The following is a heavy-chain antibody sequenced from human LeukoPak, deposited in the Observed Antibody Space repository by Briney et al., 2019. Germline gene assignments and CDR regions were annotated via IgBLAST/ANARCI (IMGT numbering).Heavy chain of an antibody. CDR2: IYYSGST. D-gene: IGHD5-24*01. CDR1: GGSFSGYY. J-gene: IGHJ4*02. Sequence: PSKTLSLTCAVYGGSFSGYYWSWIRQPPGKGLEWIGYIYYSGSTYYNPSLKSRVTISVDTSKNQFSLKLSSVTAADTAVYYCASNLPEMATIGALTGWGQGTLVTVSS. CDR3: ASNLPEMATIGALTG. V-gene: IGHV4-30-4*08.